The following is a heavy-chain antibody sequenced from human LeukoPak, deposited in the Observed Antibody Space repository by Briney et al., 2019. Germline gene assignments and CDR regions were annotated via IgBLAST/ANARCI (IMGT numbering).Heavy chain of an antibody. CDR1: GDSFSSHF. D-gene: IGHD4-17*01. V-gene: IGHV4-59*11. CDR3: ARDLVTVTKGFDI. J-gene: IGHJ3*02. CDR2: ISYIGST. Sequence: SETLSLTCAVSGDSFSSHFWTWIRQPPGKGLEWIGYISYIGSTNYNPSLKSRVTISIDTSKNQFSLKLSSVTAADTAVYYCARDLVTVTKGFDIWGQGTMVSVSS.